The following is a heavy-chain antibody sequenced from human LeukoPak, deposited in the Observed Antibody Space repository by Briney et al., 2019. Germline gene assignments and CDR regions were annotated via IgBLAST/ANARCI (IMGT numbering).Heavy chain of an antibody. J-gene: IGHJ4*02. V-gene: IGHV1-2*02. CDR2: INPNSGGT. CDR3: ARDLPLWFGELFTNY. Sequence: ASVKVSCKASGYTFTGYYMHWVRQAPGQGLEWMRWINPNSGGTNYAQKFQGRVTMTRDTSISTAYMELSRLRSDDTAVYYCARDLPLWFGELFTNYWGQGTLVTVSS. D-gene: IGHD3-10*01. CDR1: GYTFTGYY.